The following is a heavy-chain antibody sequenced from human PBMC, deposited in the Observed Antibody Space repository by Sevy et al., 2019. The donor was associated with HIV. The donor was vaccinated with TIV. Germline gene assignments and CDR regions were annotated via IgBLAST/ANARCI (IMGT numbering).Heavy chain of an antibody. Sequence: SETLSLTCSVSGGSITTYYWSWFRQPAGKGLEWIGRFYSSRGSTDYNPSFRSRVTMKVDTSKTLFSMRLSSVTAADTAMYYCARDNRYSFNAFDLWGQGTMVTVSS. CDR3: ARDNRYSFNAFDL. D-gene: IGHD5-18*01. V-gene: IGHV4-4*07. CDR1: GGSITTYY. J-gene: IGHJ3*01. CDR2: FYSSRGST.